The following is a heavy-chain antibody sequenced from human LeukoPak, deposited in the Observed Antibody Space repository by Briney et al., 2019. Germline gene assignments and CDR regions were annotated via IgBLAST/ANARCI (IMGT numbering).Heavy chain of an antibody. Sequence: ASETLSLTCTVSGGSISSGGYYWSWIRQHPGKGLEWIGYIYYSGSTYYNPSLKSRVTISVDTSKNQFSLKLSSVTAADTAVYYCATDSAAAGIFNYWGQGTLVTVSS. CDR1: GGSISSGGYY. D-gene: IGHD6-13*01. CDR3: ATDSAAAGIFNY. CDR2: IYYSGST. J-gene: IGHJ4*02. V-gene: IGHV4-31*03.